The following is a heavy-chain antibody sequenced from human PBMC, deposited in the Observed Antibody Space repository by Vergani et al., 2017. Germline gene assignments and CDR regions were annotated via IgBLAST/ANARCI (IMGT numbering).Heavy chain of an antibody. J-gene: IGHJ5*02. CDR2: IYTSGST. CDR1: GGSISSYY. D-gene: IGHD2-2*01. CDR3: ARASFSGTSSYPPLNWVDP. Sequence: QVQLQESGPGLVKPSETLSLTCTVSGGSISSYYWSWIRQPAGKGLEWIGRIYTSGSTNYNPSLKSRVSMSVDTSKNQFSLKLSSVNAADTAVYYCARASFSGTSSYPPLNWVDPWGQGTLVTVSS. V-gene: IGHV4-4*07.